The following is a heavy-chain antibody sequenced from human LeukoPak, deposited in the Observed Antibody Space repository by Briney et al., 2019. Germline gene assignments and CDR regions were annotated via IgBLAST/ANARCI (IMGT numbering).Heavy chain of an antibody. CDR3: AKLISIVVVPAAPNDY. J-gene: IGHJ4*02. V-gene: IGHV3-23*01. Sequence: GGSLRLSCAASGFTFSSYAMSWVRQAPGKGLEWVSAISGSGGSTYYADSVKGRFTISRDNSKNTLYLQMNSLRAEDTAVYYCAKLISIVVVPAAPNDYWGQGTLVTVSS. D-gene: IGHD2-2*01. CDR1: GFTFSSYA. CDR2: ISGSGGST.